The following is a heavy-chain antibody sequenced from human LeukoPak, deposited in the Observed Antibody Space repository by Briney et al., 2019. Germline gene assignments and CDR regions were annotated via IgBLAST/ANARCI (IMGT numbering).Heavy chain of an antibody. CDR3: AKGLLVAGYNYDY. Sequence: GGSLRLSCAASGFTFSSYEMNWVRQAPGKGLEWVSAISGSGGSTYYADSVKGRFTISRDNSKNTLYLQMNSLRAEDTAVYYCAKGLLVAGYNYDYWGQGTLVTVSS. D-gene: IGHD6-19*01. CDR1: GFTFSSYE. V-gene: IGHV3-23*01. J-gene: IGHJ4*02. CDR2: ISGSGGST.